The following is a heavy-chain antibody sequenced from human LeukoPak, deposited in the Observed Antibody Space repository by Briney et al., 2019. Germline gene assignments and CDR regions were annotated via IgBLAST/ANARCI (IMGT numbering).Heavy chain of an antibody. CDR1: GFTFSSYS. CDR3: ARGIYYYYDSSGLQFADY. V-gene: IGHV3-21*01. Sequence: GGSLRLSCAASGFTFSSYSMNWVRQAPGKGLEWVSSISSSSSYIYYADSVKGRFSISRDNAKNSLYLQMNSLRAEDTAVYYCARGIYYYYDSSGLQFADYWGQGTLVTVSS. J-gene: IGHJ4*02. D-gene: IGHD3-22*01. CDR2: ISSSSSYI.